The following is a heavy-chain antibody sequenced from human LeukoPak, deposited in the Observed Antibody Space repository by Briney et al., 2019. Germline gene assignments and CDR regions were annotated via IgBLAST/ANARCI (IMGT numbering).Heavy chain of an antibody. CDR3: AGGYAQDVIAAAASPFDY. Sequence: SETLSLTCTVSGGSISSSSYYWGWIRQPPGKGLEWIGSIYYSGSTYYNPSLKSRVTISVDTSKNQFSLKLSSVTAADTAVYYCAGGYAQDVIAAAASPFDYWGQGTLVTVSS. J-gene: IGHJ4*02. CDR1: GGSISSSSYY. D-gene: IGHD6-13*01. CDR2: IYYSGST. V-gene: IGHV4-39*07.